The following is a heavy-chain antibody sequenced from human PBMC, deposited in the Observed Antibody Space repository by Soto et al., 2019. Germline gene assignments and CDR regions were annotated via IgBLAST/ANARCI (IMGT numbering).Heavy chain of an antibody. CDR3: ARLGYSYGFDY. D-gene: IGHD5-18*01. V-gene: IGHV3-33*01. Sequence: PGGSLRLSCAASGFTFSSYGMHWVRQAPGKGLEWVAVIWYDGSNKYYADSVKGRFTISRHNSKNTLYLQMNSLRAEDTAVYYCARLGYSYGFDYWGQGTLVTVSS. CDR1: GFTFSSYG. CDR2: IWYDGSNK. J-gene: IGHJ4*02.